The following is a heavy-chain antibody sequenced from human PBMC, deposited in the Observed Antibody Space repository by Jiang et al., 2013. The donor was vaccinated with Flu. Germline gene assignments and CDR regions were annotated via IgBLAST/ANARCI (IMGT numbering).Heavy chain of an antibody. CDR1: GFSVSSYW. J-gene: IGHJ3*02. V-gene: IGHV3-74*01. D-gene: IGHD3-10*01. CDR3: SRDTFGPYDM. Sequence: SGGGLVQPGGSLRLSCAASGFSVSSYWMHWVRQVPGKGLMWVARAKGDGSVTTYADSVKGRFTIYRDNSENTLYLQMNGLRDEDTGVYYCSRDTFGPYDMWGQGTTVIVSS. CDR2: AKGDGSVT.